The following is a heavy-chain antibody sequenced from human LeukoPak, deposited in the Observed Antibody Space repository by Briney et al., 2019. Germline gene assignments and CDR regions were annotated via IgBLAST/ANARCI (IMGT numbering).Heavy chain of an antibody. CDR3: ASGNGGASPYDY. D-gene: IGHD7-27*01. CDR1: GRSFSGYY. V-gene: IGHV4-34*01. CDR2: INHSGST. Sequence: PSETLSLTCAVYGRSFSGYYWSWIRQSPGKGLEWIGEINHSGSTNYNPSLKSRVTISVDTSKNQFSLKLSSVTAADTAVYYCASGNGGASPYDYWGQGTLVTVSS. J-gene: IGHJ4*02.